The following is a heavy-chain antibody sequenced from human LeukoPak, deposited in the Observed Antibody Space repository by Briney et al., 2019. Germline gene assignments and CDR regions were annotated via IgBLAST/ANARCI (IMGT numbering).Heavy chain of an antibody. J-gene: IGHJ5*02. V-gene: IGHV3-30*02. CDR2: IRYDGSNK. CDR3: AKDYSKTSYYGSGTYYRPNWFDP. CDR1: GFTFSSYA. D-gene: IGHD3-10*01. Sequence: WGSLRLSCAASGFTFSSYAMHWVRQAPGKGLEWVAFIRYDGSNKYYADSVKGRFTISRDNSKNTLYLQMNSLRAEDTAVYYCAKDYSKTSYYGSGTYYRPNWFDPWGQGTLVTVSS.